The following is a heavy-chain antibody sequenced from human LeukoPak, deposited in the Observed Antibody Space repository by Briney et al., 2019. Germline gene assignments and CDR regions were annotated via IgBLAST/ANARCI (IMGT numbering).Heavy chain of an antibody. V-gene: IGHV3-48*03. CDR2: ISSSGTTI. CDR3: ARDGDQSTIGARPDY. J-gene: IGHJ4*02. Sequence: EGSLRLSCAASGFTFSSYEMNWVRQAPGKGLECISYISSSGTTIYYADSVKGRFTISRDNAKNSLFLQMNSLRADDTAVYFCARDGDQSTIGARPDYWGQGTLVTVSS. CDR1: GFTFSSYE. D-gene: IGHD6-6*01.